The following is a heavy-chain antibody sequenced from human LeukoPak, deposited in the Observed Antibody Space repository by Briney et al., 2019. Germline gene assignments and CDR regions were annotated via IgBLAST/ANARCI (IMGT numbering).Heavy chain of an antibody. CDR3: ARDRTLYSYGTYY. J-gene: IGHJ4*01. Sequence: GGSLRLSCAASGFTFSDYYMSWIRQAPGKGLVWVSYISSSGSTIYYADSVKGRFTISRDNANNSLYLQMSSLRAEDTAVYYCARDRTLYSYGTYYWGHRALGTVSS. D-gene: IGHD5-18*01. CDR2: ISSSGSTI. V-gene: IGHV3-11*01. CDR1: GFTFSDYY.